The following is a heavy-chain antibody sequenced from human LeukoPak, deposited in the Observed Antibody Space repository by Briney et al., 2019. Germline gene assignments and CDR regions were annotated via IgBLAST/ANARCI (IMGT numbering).Heavy chain of an antibody. J-gene: IGHJ5*02. CDR1: GGTFSSYA. V-gene: IGHV1-69*05. CDR3: ARVIAAGGKGLFHP. Sequence: ASVKVSCKASGGTFSSYAISWVRQAPGQGLEWMGGIIPIFGTANYAQKFQGRVTITTDESTSTAYMELSSLRSEDTAVYYRARVIAAGGKGLFHPWGQGTLVTVSS. D-gene: IGHD6-13*01. CDR2: IIPIFGTA.